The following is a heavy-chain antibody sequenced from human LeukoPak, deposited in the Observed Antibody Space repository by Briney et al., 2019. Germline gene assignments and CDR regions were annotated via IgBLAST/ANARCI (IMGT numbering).Heavy chain of an antibody. J-gene: IGHJ4*02. CDR1: GFTFSNYA. CDR3: PRQSYASGWNPFDY. CDR2: ISGGGITT. V-gene: IGHV3-23*01. Sequence: GSLRLSCAASGFTFSNYAMSWVRQAPGKGLEWVSTISGGGITTYYADSAKGRFTISRDNSKNTMFLQMNSLRADDTAVYYCPRQSYASGWNPFDYWGQGILVTVSS. D-gene: IGHD6-19*01.